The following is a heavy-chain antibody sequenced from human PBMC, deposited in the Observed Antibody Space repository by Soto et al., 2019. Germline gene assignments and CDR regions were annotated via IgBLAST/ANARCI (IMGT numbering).Heavy chain of an antibody. Sequence: SETLSLTCTVSGGSISSYYWSWIRQPPGKGLEWIGYIYYSGSTNYNPSLKSRVTISVDTSKNQFSLKLSSVTAADMAVYYCARSGSGWEDYYYYYSMDVWGQGTTVTVSS. CDR2: IYYSGST. J-gene: IGHJ6*02. D-gene: IGHD6-19*01. V-gene: IGHV4-59*01. CDR1: GGSISSYY. CDR3: ARSGSGWEDYYYYYSMDV.